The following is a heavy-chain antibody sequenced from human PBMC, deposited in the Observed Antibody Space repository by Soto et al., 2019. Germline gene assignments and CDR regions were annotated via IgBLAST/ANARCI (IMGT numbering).Heavy chain of an antibody. D-gene: IGHD3-10*01. V-gene: IGHV4-59*13. CDR2: TYHTGST. J-gene: IGHJ5*02. Sequence: SETLSVTCTISGGSFGTNYWSWIRQAPGKGLEWIGYTYHTGSTKYNPSLKSRATISVDTSKNQFSLTLNSAAAADTAVYYCATDSAGRGPFDPWGHGILVTVSS. CDR1: GGSFGTNY. CDR3: ATDSAGRGPFDP.